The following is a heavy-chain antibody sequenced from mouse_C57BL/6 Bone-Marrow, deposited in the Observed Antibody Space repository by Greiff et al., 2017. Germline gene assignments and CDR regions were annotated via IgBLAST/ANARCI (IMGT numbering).Heavy chain of an antibody. J-gene: IGHJ3*01. CDR1: GYTFSSYW. CDR2: ILPGSSST. Sequence: QVQLQQSGAELMKPGASVKISCKATGYTFSSYWIEWIKQRPGHGLEWIGEILPGSSSTNNNENFKGKATFTAETYSNTVYIQLSSLTSEDSAVYYCASRFAYWGQGTLVTVSA. CDR3: ASRFAY. V-gene: IGHV1-9*01.